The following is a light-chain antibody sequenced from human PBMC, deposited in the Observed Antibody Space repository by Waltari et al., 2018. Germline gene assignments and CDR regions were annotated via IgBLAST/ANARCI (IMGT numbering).Light chain of an antibody. CDR3: QHYVRLPAT. Sequence: GERPTLSCRASQSVSRTLAWYQQTPGQAPRLLIYGASTRATGIPDRFSGGGSGTDFSLTISRLEPEDFAVYYCQHYVRLPATFGQGTKVEIK. CDR1: QSVSRT. J-gene: IGKJ1*01. V-gene: IGKV3-20*01. CDR2: GAS.